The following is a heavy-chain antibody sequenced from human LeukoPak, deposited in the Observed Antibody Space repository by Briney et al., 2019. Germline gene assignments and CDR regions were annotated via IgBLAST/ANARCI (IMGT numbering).Heavy chain of an antibody. CDR1: GLIFTNAW. Sequence: PGGSLRLSCEASGLIFTNAWMNWVRQVPGQGLEWVANIKQDGSEKFYVASVKGRFTISRDNGKSSLYLQMNSLRAEDTALYYCATSYDMGWLIGYWGQGTLVTVSS. CDR3: ATSYDMGWLIGY. V-gene: IGHV3-7*03. J-gene: IGHJ4*02. CDR2: IKQDGSEK. D-gene: IGHD3/OR15-3a*01.